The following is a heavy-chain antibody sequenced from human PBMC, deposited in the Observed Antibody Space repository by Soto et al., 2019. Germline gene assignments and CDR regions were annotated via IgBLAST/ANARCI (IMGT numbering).Heavy chain of an antibody. J-gene: IGHJ4*02. CDR3: ARSAGSGGVIGGFHY. V-gene: IGHV1-69*01. CDR1: GGTFKMYA. CDR2: IIPIFDTP. D-gene: IGHD3-16*02. Sequence: QVQLVQSGAEVKKPGSAVKVSCKASGGTFKMYAMNWVRQAPGQGLEWMGGIIPIFDTPNYAQKFQGRVTITVDEAPNTAYMELSSLRSEDTAVYYCARSAGSGGVIGGFHYWGQGTLVTVSS.